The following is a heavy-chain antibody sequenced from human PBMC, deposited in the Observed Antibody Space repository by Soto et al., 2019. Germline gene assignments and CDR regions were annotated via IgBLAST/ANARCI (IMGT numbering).Heavy chain of an antibody. V-gene: IGHV4-34*01. J-gene: IGHJ4*02. CDR3: ARASVFGVVIIDYFDY. Sequence: LETLPLTCAVYGGSFRGYYWRWIRQPPGKGLEWIGEINHSGSTNYNPSLKSRVTISVDTSKNQFSLKLSSVTAADTAVYYCARASVFGVVIIDYFDYWGRGTLVTVSS. CDR1: GGSFRGYY. CDR2: INHSGST. D-gene: IGHD3-3*01.